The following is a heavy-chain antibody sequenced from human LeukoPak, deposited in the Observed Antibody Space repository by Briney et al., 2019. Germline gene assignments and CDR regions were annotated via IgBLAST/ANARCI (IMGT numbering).Heavy chain of an antibody. CDR2: IYPDDSDI. CDR3: ARRIVGATIDY. V-gene: IGHV5-51*01. J-gene: IGHJ4*02. D-gene: IGHD1-26*01. CDR1: GYTFSTSW. Sequence: GESLKISCQGSGYTFSTSWIGWVRQLPGKGLEWMGIIYPDDSDIRYSPSFRGQVTISADKSISTAYLQWSSLKASDTAMYYCARRIVGATIDYRGQGTLVTVSS.